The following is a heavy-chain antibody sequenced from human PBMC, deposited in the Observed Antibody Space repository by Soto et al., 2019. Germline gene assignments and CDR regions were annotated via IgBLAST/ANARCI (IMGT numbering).Heavy chain of an antibody. Sequence: DVQLVESGGGLVQPGRSLRLSCAASGFKFSDYWMSWVRQAPGKGLEWVGNRKHDTSEAHYADSVKGRFTITRDNIKNFLFLQMNGLRSDDTASYYCTRDGLLFSGPYRPSRFDYWGLGTLVTVSS. CDR1: GFKFSDYW. D-gene: IGHD3-16*02. V-gene: IGHV3-7*03. J-gene: IGHJ4*02. CDR2: RKHDTSEA. CDR3: TRDGLLFSGPYRPSRFDY.